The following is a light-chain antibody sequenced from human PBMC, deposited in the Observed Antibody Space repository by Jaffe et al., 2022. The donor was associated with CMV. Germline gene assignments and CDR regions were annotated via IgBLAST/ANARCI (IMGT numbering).Light chain of an antibody. V-gene: IGLV5-45*03. CDR1: SGINVGPYS. CDR3: MIWHMGVV. J-gene: IGLJ2*01. CDR2: YKSDSHK. Sequence: QAVLTQPSSLSASPGASASLTCTLDSGINVGPYSIYWYQQKPGSPPQYLLRYKSDSHKQQGSGVPSRFSGSKDASANAGILLISGLQSEDEADYYCMIWHMGVVFGGGTKLTVL.